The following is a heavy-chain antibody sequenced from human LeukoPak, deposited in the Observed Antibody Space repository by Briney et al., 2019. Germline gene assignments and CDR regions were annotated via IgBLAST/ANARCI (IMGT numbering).Heavy chain of an antibody. CDR1: GFTFSSYG. V-gene: IGHV3-30*02. CDR2: IRYDGSNK. CDR3: AKDRFLEWLFIPPYFDY. Sequence: PGGSLRLSCAASGFTFSSYGMHWVRQAPGKGLEWVAFIRYDGSNKYYADSVKGRFTISRDNSKNTLYLQMNSLRAEDTAVYYCAKDRFLEWLFIPPYFDYWGQGTLVTVSS. J-gene: IGHJ4*02. D-gene: IGHD3-3*01.